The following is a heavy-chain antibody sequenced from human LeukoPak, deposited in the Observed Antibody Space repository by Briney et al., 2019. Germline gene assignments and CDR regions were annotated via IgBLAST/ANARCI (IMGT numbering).Heavy chain of an antibody. J-gene: IGHJ5*02. Sequence: ASVKVSCKASGYTFTSYDINWVRQATGQGLEWMGWMNPNSGNTGYAQKFQGRVTMTRNTSISTAYMELSSLRSEDTAVYYRARKGRVCCTGNWFDPWGQGTLVTVSS. V-gene: IGHV1-8*01. CDR2: MNPNSGNT. D-gene: IGHD2-8*01. CDR3: ARKGRVCCTGNWFDP. CDR1: GYTFTSYD.